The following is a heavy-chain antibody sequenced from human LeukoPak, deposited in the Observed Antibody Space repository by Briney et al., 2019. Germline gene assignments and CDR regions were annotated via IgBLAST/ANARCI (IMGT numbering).Heavy chain of an antibody. CDR1: GGSISSYY. V-gene: IGHV4-59*08. J-gene: IGHJ4*02. Sequence: SETLSLTCTVPGGSISSYYWSRIRQPPGKGLEWIGYIYYSGSTNYNPSLKSRVTISVDTSKNQFSLKLSSVTAADTAVYYCARHSSSWYVGSVDYWGQGTLVTVSS. CDR2: IYYSGST. CDR3: ARHSSSWYVGSVDY. D-gene: IGHD6-13*01.